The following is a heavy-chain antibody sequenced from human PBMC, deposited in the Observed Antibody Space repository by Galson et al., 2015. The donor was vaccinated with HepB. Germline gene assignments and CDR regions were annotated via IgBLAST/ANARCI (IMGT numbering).Heavy chain of an antibody. CDR3: ARDRTNYYYGMDV. V-gene: IGHV3-30-3*01. Sequence: SLRLSCAASGFTFSSYAMHWVRQAPGKGLEWVAVTSYDGTNKYYADSVQGRFTVSRDNSKNTLYLQMNSLRADDTAVYYCARDRTNYYYGMDVWGQGTTVTVSS. J-gene: IGHJ6*02. CDR2: TSYDGTNK. CDR1: GFTFSSYA.